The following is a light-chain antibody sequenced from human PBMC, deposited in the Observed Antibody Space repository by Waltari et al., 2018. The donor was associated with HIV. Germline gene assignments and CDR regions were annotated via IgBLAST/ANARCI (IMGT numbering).Light chain of an antibody. Sequence: QSVVTQSPPASGAPGQSVTISCSGSSSNIGSNYVYWYQQLPGTAPRLVISYTNQRPSGVPDRFSGSKSGTSAFLAITGLRSEDEADYYCAVWDNSLPNFIFGSGTRLTVL. CDR3: AVWDNSLPNFI. CDR1: SSNIGSNY. J-gene: IGLJ1*01. CDR2: YTN. V-gene: IGLV1-47*01.